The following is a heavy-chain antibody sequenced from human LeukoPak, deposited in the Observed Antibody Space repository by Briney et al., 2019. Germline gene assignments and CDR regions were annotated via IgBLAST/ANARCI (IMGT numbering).Heavy chain of an antibody. CDR3: ARDKGTSYLSSFDY. CDR1: GGSISNYY. J-gene: IGHJ4*02. CDR2: IYSSGST. V-gene: IGHV4-59*01. D-gene: IGHD6-6*01. Sequence: PSETLSLTCTVSGGSISNYYWSWIRQPPGKGLEWIGYIYSSGSTNYNPSLKSRVTISVDTSKIQFSLKLSSVTAADTAVYYCARDKGTSYLSSFDYWGQGTLVTVSS.